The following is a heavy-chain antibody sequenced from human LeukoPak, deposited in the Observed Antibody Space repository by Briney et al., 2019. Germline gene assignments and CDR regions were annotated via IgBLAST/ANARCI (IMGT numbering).Heavy chain of an antibody. V-gene: IGHV4-30-4*08. CDR1: GGSISSGDYY. CDR3: ARDPSYCSSTSCYTGRDAFDI. CDR2: IYYSGST. J-gene: IGHJ3*02. D-gene: IGHD2-2*02. Sequence: SETLSLTCTVSGGSISSGDYYWSWIRQPPGKGLEWIGYIYYSGSTYYNPSLKSRVTISVDMSKNQFSLKLSSVTAADTAVYYCARDPSYCSSTSCYTGRDAFDIWGQGTMVTVSS.